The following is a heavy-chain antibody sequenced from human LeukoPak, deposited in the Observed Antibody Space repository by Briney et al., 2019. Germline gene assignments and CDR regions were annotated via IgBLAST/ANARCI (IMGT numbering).Heavy chain of an antibody. CDR3: ARRAGDVPIGDY. J-gene: IGHJ4*02. V-gene: IGHV1-8*03. D-gene: IGHD7-27*01. CDR2: MNPNSGNT. CDR1: GYTFTSYD. Sequence: ASVKVSCKASGYTFTSYDINWVRQATGQGLEWMGWMNPNSGNTGYAQKFQGRVTITRNTSISTAYMELSSLRSEDTAVYYCARRAGDVPIGDYWGQGTLVTVSS.